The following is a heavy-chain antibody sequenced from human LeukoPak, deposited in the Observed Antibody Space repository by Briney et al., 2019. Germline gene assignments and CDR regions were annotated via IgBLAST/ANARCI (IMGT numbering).Heavy chain of an antibody. CDR1: GGSISSSSYY. CDR3: ARDRYGDRYGYMDV. Sequence: SETLSLTCTVSGGSISSSSYYWGWIRQPPGKGLEWIGSIYYSGSTNYNPSLKSRVTISVDTSKNQFSLKLSSVTAADTAVYYCARDRYGDRYGYMDVWGKGTTVTISS. D-gene: IGHD4-17*01. V-gene: IGHV4-39*07. J-gene: IGHJ6*03. CDR2: IYYSGST.